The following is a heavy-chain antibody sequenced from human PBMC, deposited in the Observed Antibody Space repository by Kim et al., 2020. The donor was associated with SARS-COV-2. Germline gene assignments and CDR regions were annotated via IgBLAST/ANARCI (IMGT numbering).Heavy chain of an antibody. CDR1: GGSISSSNW. CDR3: ARFGGFGYVGFYGMDV. V-gene: IGHV4-4*02. D-gene: IGHD3-10*01. CDR2: IYHSGST. Sequence: SETLSLTCAVSGGSISSSNWWSWVRQPPGKGLEWIGEIYHSGSTNYNPSLKSRVTISVDKSKNQFSLKLSSVTAADTAVYYCARFGGFGYVGFYGMDVWGQGTTVTVSS. J-gene: IGHJ6*02.